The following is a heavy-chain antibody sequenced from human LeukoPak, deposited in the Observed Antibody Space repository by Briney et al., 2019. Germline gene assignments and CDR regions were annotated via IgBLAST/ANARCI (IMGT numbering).Heavy chain of an antibody. CDR2: IYHSGST. J-gene: IGHJ4*02. V-gene: IGHV4-4*02. CDR1: GGSISSNNW. Sequence: SGTLSLTCAVSGGSISSNNWWSWVRQPPGKGLEWIGEIYHSGSTNYNPSLKSRVTISVDKSKNHFSLKLTSVTAADTAVYYCARDLYGSGNYFDYWGQGTLVTVSS. D-gene: IGHD3-10*01. CDR3: ARDLYGSGNYFDY.